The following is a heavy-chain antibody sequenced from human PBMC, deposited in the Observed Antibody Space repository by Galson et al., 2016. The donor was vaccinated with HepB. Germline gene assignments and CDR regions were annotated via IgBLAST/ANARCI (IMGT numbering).Heavy chain of an antibody. CDR2: IYYSGST. CDR1: GGSVNSYNW. D-gene: IGHD3-9*01. Sequence: LSLTCAVSGGSVNSYNWWSWVRQTPGKGLEWIGSIYYSGSTYYNPSLKSRVTISVDTSKNQFSLKLSSVTAADTAVYYCARARPVYDILTGYYPNWFDPWGQGTLVTVSS. J-gene: IGHJ5*02. V-gene: IGHV4-4*02. CDR3: ARARPVYDILTGYYPNWFDP.